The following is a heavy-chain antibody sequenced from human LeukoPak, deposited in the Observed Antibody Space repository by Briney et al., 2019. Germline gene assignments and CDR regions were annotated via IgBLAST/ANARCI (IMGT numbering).Heavy chain of an antibody. CDR3: ARGDLWLGH. CDR2: IKSDGSEE. CDR1: GFIVSSYW. Sequence: GGSLRLSCAPSGFIVSSYWMCWVRQAPGKGLEWVANIKSDGSEEYYGDSVKGRFTITRDNAKNSLYLQMNSLRVEDTAVYYCARGDLWLGHWGQGSLVTVSS. V-gene: IGHV3-7*01. J-gene: IGHJ4*02. D-gene: IGHD3-10*01.